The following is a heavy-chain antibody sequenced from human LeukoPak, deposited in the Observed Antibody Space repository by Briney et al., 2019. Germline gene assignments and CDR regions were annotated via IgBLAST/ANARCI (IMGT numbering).Heavy chain of an antibody. D-gene: IGHD2-2*02. J-gene: IGHJ6*03. CDR1: GGSISGYY. Sequence: SETLSLTCTVSGGSISGYYWSWIRQPPGKGLEWIGYIYYNGSTNYNPSLKSRVTISVDTSKNQFSLKLSSVTAADTAVYYCARHLMCSSTSCYRHYYYYMDVWGKGTTVTVSS. CDR2: IYYNGST. CDR3: ARHLMCSSTSCYRHYYYYMDV. V-gene: IGHV4-59*01.